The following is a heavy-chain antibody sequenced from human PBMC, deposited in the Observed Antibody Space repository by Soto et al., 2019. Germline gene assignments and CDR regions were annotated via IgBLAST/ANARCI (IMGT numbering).Heavy chain of an antibody. Sequence: ASVNVSCKASGYTFTSYGISWVRQAPGQGLEWMGWISAYNGNTNYAQKLQGRVTMTTDTSTSTAYMELRSLRSDDTAVYYCARAYYYGSGMLSYYYGMDVWGQGTTVTVSS. J-gene: IGHJ6*02. CDR2: ISAYNGNT. CDR1: GYTFTSYG. V-gene: IGHV1-18*01. CDR3: ARAYYYGSGMLSYYYGMDV. D-gene: IGHD3-10*01.